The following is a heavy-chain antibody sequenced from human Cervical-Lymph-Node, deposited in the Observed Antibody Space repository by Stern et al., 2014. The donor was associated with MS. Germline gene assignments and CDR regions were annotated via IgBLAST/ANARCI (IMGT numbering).Heavy chain of an antibody. V-gene: IGHV3-33*01. D-gene: IGHD3-3*01. CDR3: ARGFDYWSGYYAHYYGIEV. Sequence: VQLLESGGGVVQAGRSLRLSCAASGFTFTGYVMHWVRQAPGKGLERGADRWHDGSNEYYADSVKGRFTVSIDYSNNTLYLQMNRLRGEDTAVYFCARGFDYWSGYYAHYYGIEVWGQGTTVTVSS. CDR1: GFTFTGYV. CDR2: RWHDGSNE. J-gene: IGHJ6*02.